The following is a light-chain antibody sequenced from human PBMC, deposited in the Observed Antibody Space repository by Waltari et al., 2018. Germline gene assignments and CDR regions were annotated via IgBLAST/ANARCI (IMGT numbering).Light chain of an antibody. V-gene: IGKV3-15*01. J-gene: IGKJ1*01. CDR2: DAS. Sequence: EVVMTQSPVTPSVSPGERATLSGRASQRVSNHVAWYQHKPGQAPRLVMYDASTRASGLPARFSGTGSGREFTLTINSLQSEDVAIYYCQQYSNWPPWTFGQGTTVEIK. CDR3: QQYSNWPPWT. CDR1: QRVSNH.